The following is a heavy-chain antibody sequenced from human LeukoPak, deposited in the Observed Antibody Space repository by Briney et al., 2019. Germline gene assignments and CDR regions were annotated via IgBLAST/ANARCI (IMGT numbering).Heavy chain of an antibody. V-gene: IGHV3-33*03. CDR1: GFTFNSYG. D-gene: IGHD6-13*01. CDR3: ARGLAAAQTSFDY. Sequence: GGSLRLSCAASGFTFNSYGMHWVRQAPGKGLEWVAVIWYDGSNKYYADSVKGRFTISRDNAKNSLYLQMNSLRDEDTAVYYCARGLAAAQTSFDYWGQGTLVTVSS. J-gene: IGHJ4*02. CDR2: IWYDGSNK.